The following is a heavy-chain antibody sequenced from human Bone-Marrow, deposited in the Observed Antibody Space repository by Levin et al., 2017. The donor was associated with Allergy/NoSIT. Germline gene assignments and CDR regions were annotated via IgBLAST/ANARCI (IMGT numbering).Heavy chain of an antibody. D-gene: IGHD3-22*01. J-gene: IGHJ4*02. CDR1: GFTFSSYA. CDR3: AKAYDSSGYYWGPIDY. V-gene: IGHV3-23*01. CDR2: ISGSGGST. Sequence: GESLKISCAASGFTFSSYAMSWVRQAPGKGLEWVSAISGSGGSTYYADSVKGRFTISRDNSKNTLYLQMNSLRAEDTAVYYCAKAYDSSGYYWGPIDYWGQGTLVTVSS.